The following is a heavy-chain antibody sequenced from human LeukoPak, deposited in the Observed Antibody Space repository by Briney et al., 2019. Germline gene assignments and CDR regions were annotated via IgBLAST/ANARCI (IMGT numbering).Heavy chain of an antibody. V-gene: IGHV3-7*01. CDR3: ARYSSEYYFDY. CDR1: GFTFSNFW. CDR2: IKQDETEK. D-gene: IGHD3-22*01. Sequence: GESLRLSCTASGFTFSNFWMGWVRQAPGKGLEWVANIKQDETEKFYLGSVKGRFTISRENAKNSLYLQMNSLRAGDTAVYYCARYSSEYYFDYWGQGTLVTVSS. J-gene: IGHJ4*02.